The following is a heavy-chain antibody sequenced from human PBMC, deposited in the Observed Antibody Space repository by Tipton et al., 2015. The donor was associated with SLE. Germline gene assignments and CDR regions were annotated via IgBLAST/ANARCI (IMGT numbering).Heavy chain of an antibody. D-gene: IGHD5-18*01. CDR2: IDNSGST. CDR1: GGSISSYY. CDR3: ARGDTTMFIAFDI. Sequence: TLSLTCTVSGGSISSYYWSWIRQPPGKGLEYIGYIDNSGSTNYNPSLKSRVTISIDTSKNQFSLKLSSVTAADTAVYYCARGDTTMFIAFDIWGQGTIVTVSS. J-gene: IGHJ3*02. V-gene: IGHV4-59*01.